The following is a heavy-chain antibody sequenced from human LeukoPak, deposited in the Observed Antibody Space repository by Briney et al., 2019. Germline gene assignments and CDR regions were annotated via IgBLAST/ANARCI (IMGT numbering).Heavy chain of an antibody. J-gene: IGHJ4*02. CDR3: ASGRGSYSPDY. Sequence: GGSLRLSCAASGFSFSDHEMNWVRQAPGKGLEWVSYLSGSGNAYYADSVKGRFTISRDNSKNSLYLHMTRLRTDDTAVYYCASGRGSYSPDYWGQGTLVTVSS. CDR1: GFSFSDHE. CDR2: LSGSGNA. V-gene: IGHV3-48*03. D-gene: IGHD1-26*01.